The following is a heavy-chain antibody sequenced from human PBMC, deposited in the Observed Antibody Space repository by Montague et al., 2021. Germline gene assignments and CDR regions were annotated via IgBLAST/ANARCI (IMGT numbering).Heavy chain of an antibody. CDR3: ARQGFYESGGFFI. D-gene: IGHD3-22*01. Sequence: SETLSLTCSVSGDSINGWYWSWIRQPPGKGLEWIGSVFHSGATNYNPSLKSRVTMSADTSKNQVSLKVNSATAADTAVYYCARQGFYESGGFFIWGLGTLVTVSS. J-gene: IGHJ4*02. CDR1: GDSINGWY. CDR2: VFHSGAT. V-gene: IGHV4-59*01.